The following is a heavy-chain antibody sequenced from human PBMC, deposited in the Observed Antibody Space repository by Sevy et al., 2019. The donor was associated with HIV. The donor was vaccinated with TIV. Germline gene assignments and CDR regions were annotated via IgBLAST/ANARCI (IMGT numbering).Heavy chain of an antibody. V-gene: IGHV3-53*01. CDR2: VYSGGST. CDR3: ARGGRAFWSGYALTN. D-gene: IGHD3-3*01. Sequence: GGSLRLSCAASGFTVSSNYMSWVRQAPGKGLEWVSVVYSGGSTYYADSVKGRFTMSRANSKNTLYLQMNSLRAEDTAVYYCARGGRAFWSGYALTNWGQGTLVTVSS. CDR1: GFTVSSNY. J-gene: IGHJ4*02.